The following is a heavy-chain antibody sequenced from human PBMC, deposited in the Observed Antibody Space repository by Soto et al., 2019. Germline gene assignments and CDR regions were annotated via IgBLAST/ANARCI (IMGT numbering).Heavy chain of an antibody. CDR2: ISSSGSTI. CDR3: ARFVVVTLFDY. D-gene: IGHD2-21*02. J-gene: IGHJ4*02. CDR1: GFTFSSYD. Sequence: EVQLVESGGGLVQPGGSLRLSCAASGFTFSSYDMNWVRQAPGKGLEWVSYISSSGSTIYYADSVKGRFTISRDNAKNSLYLQMNSLRAEDTAVYYCARFVVVTLFDYWGQGTLVTVSS. V-gene: IGHV3-48*03.